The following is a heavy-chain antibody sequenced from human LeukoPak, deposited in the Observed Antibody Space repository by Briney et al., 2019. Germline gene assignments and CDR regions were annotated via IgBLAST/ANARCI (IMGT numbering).Heavy chain of an antibody. CDR3: AREGDSSGSDAFDI. CDR1: GFTFSSYW. V-gene: IGHV3-21*01. D-gene: IGHD3-22*01. Sequence: GGSLRLSCAASGFTFSSYWMSRVRQAPGKGLEWVSSISSSSSYIYYADSVKGRFTISRDNAKNSLYLQMNSLRAEDTAVYYCAREGDSSGSDAFDIWGQGTMVTVSS. J-gene: IGHJ3*02. CDR2: ISSSSSYI.